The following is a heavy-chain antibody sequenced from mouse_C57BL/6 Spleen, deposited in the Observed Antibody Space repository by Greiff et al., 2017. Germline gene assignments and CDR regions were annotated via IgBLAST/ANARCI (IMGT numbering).Heavy chain of an antibody. CDR2: INPNNGGT. J-gene: IGHJ4*01. CDR1: GYTFTDYN. CDR3: AIYDYDEDYAMDY. V-gene: IGHV1-18*01. Sequence: SGPELVKPGASVKIPCKASGYTFTDYNMDWVKQSHGKSLEWIGDINPNNGGTIYNQKFKGKATLTVDKSSSTAYMELRSLTSEDTAVYYCAIYDYDEDYAMDYWGQGTSVTVSS. D-gene: IGHD2-4*01.